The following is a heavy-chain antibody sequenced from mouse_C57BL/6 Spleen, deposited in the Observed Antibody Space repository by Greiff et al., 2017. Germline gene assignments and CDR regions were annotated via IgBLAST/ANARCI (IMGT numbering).Heavy chain of an antibody. J-gene: IGHJ4*01. CDR1: GFTFSDYG. CDR3: ARDDGGYYAMDY. D-gene: IGHD2-3*01. Sequence: EVKLVESGGGLVKPGGSLKLSCAVSGFTFSDYGMHWVRQAPEKGLEWVAYISSGSSTIYYADTVKGRFTISRDNAKNTLFLQMTSLRSEDTAMYYCARDDGGYYAMDYWGQGTSVTVSS. V-gene: IGHV5-17*01. CDR2: ISSGSSTI.